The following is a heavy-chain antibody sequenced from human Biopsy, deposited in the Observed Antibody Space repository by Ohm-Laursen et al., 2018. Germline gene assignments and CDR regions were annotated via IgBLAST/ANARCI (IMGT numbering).Heavy chain of an antibody. CDR1: GATSSNFA. V-gene: IGHV1-69*06. Sequence: SSVKVSCKASGATSSNFAINWLRQAPGQGLEWMGGINPMFGTAKYAQRFQGRVTITADKSTSTADMELSSLRSDDTAVYYCARSFGVVINFEHNWFDPWGQGTLVTVSS. CDR2: INPMFGTA. J-gene: IGHJ5*02. D-gene: IGHD3-3*01. CDR3: ARSFGVVINFEHNWFDP.